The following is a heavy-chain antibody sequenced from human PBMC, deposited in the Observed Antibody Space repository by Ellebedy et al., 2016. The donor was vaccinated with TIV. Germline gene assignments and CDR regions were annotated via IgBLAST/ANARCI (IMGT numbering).Heavy chain of an antibody. Sequence: PGGSLRLSCTASVFTVSSNYMNWVRQAPGKGLEWVSVIYSGGNTYYADSVKGRFTISRDNSKNTVYLQMNSLRAEDTAVYYCAREVYSSTWYDCWGQGTLVTVSS. CDR1: VFTVSSNY. V-gene: IGHV3-53*01. J-gene: IGHJ5*01. CDR2: IYSGGNT. D-gene: IGHD4-11*01. CDR3: AREVYSSTWYDC.